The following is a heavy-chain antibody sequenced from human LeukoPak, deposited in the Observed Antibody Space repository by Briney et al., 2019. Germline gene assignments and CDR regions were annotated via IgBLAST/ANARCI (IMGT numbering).Heavy chain of an antibody. D-gene: IGHD6-19*01. CDR1: GGSISSSSYY. J-gene: IGHJ4*02. CDR3: ARLQQWLDRVEDY. CDR2: IYYSGST. V-gene: IGHV4-61*05. Sequence: TSETLSLTCTVSGGSISSSSYYWSWIRQPPGKGLEWIGYIYYSGSTNYNPSLKSRVAISVDTSKNQFSLKLSSVTAADTAVYYCARLQQWLDRVEDYWGQGTLVTVSS.